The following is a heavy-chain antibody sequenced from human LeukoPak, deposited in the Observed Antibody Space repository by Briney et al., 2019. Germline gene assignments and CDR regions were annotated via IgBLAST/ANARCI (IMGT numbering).Heavy chain of an antibody. D-gene: IGHD6-13*01. V-gene: IGHV1-18*01. CDR1: GYTFTSYG. CDR3: ARVDPAGYSSSWTFDY. J-gene: IGHJ4*02. CDR2: ISAGNGNT. Sequence: GASVKVSCKASGYTFTSYGISWVRQAPGQGLEWMGWISAGNGNTKYSQKFQGRVTITRDTSASTAYMELSSLRSEDTAVYYCARVDPAGYSSSWTFDYWGQGTLVTVSS.